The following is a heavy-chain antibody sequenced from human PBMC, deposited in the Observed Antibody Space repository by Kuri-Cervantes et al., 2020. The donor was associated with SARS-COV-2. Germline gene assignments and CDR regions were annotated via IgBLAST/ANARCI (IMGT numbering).Heavy chain of an antibody. Sequence: WIRQPPGKGLEWVAFIRYDGSNKYYADSVKGRFTISRDNGKNSVYLQMSRLRAEDTAVYYCAREMRRGYSSGFDNWGQGNLVTVSS. CDR3: AREMRRGYSSGFDN. V-gene: IGHV3-30*02. CDR2: IRYDGSNK. J-gene: IGHJ4*02. D-gene: IGHD5-18*01.